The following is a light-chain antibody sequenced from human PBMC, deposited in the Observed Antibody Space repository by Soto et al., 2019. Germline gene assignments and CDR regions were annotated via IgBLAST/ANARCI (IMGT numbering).Light chain of an antibody. CDR3: EAWDDSLNGVV. Sequence: QSVLTQPPSASGTPGQRVTISCSGSSSNIGGNTVNWYQQLPGTAPKLLISSNDQRPSGIPDRFSGSKSGTSASLAISGLESEDEADFYCEAWDDSLNGVVFGGGTKLTVL. CDR2: SND. J-gene: IGLJ2*01. CDR1: SSNIGGNT. V-gene: IGLV1-44*01.